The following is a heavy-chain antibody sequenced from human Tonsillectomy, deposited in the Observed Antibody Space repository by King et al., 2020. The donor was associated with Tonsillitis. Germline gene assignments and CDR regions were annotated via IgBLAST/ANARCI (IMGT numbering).Heavy chain of an antibody. CDR2: ISSNGDST. CDR1: GFTFSNYA. J-gene: IGHJ4*02. CDR3: VKEKYRDMAARASQTGPVFDY. V-gene: IGHV3-64D*06. Sequence: VQLVESGGGLVQPGGSLRLSCSASGFTFSNYAMHWVRQAPGKGLEYVSVISSNGDSTHYSDSVKGRLTISRDNSKNTLDLQMSSLRAEDTAVYYCVKEKYRDMAARASQTGPVFDYWGQGTLVTVSS. D-gene: IGHD6-6*01.